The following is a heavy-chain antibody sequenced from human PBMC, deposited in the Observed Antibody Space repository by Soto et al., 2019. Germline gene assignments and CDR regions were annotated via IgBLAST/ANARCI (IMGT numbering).Heavy chain of an antibody. V-gene: IGHV3-48*02. J-gene: IGHJ6*02. Sequence: RWSLRLSCAASGFTFSAYSMNWVRQAPGKGLERVSYIGTVSSTKSYADSVKGRFTISRDNAKKSLYLEMNSLRDEDTAVYYCARERFCTNGVCNYYSSGMDVWGQGTTVTVSS. CDR3: ARERFCTNGVCNYYSSGMDV. CDR2: IGTVSSTK. CDR1: GFTFSAYS. D-gene: IGHD2-8*01.